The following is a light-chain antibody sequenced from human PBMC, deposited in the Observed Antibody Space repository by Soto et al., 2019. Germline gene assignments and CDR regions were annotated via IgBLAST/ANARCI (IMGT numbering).Light chain of an antibody. J-gene: IGKJ1*01. V-gene: IGKV3-15*01. CDR1: QSISSD. CDR3: QQYDIWPPA. CDR2: DAS. Sequence: EIVLTQSPATLSVSPGERATLSCRASQSISSDLAWYQQKPGQAPRLLVYDASTRASTISPRFTGSGSGTEFTLTISSLQSEDFAIYHCQQYDIWPPAFGQGTKVDIK.